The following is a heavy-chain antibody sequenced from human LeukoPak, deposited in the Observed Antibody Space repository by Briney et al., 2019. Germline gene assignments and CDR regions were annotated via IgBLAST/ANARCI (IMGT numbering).Heavy chain of an antibody. CDR3: ARDSSMLRGPLVIYYFDF. J-gene: IGHJ4*02. V-gene: IGHV3-23*01. D-gene: IGHD3-10*01. CDR2: ISGSGGST. CDR1: GFTFSSYA. Sequence: GALRLSCAASGFTFSSYAMSWVRQAPGKGLEWVSAISGSGGSTYYADSVKGRFTISRDNSKNTLYLQMNSLRVEDTAVYYCARDSSMLRGPLVIYYFDFWGQGTLVTVSS.